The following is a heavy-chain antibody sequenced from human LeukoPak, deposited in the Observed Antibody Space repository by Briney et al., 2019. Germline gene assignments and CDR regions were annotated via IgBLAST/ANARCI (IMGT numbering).Heavy chain of an antibody. Sequence: PGGSLRLSCVASGFTFRNYAMSWVRQAPGKGLESVSTISGSASDTHYADSVKGRFTISRDNSKNTLYLHMDSLRADDTAVYHCAKDGEDWGQGTLVTVSS. J-gene: IGHJ4*02. V-gene: IGHV3-23*01. CDR3: AKDGED. D-gene: IGHD2-21*01. CDR1: GFTFRNYA. CDR2: ISGSASDT.